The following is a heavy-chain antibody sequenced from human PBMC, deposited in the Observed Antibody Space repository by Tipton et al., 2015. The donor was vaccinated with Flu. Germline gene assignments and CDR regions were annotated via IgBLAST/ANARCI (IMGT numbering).Heavy chain of an antibody. J-gene: IGHJ4*02. CDR1: GGSISSYY. V-gene: IGHV4-4*07. D-gene: IGHD1-1*01. Sequence: TLSLTCTVSGGSISSYYWSWIRQPAGKGLEWIGRIDTSGSTNYNPSLKSRVTMSVDTSKNQFSLKLSSVTAADTAVYYCARDSAYNWNEGGYFDYWGQGTLVTVSS. CDR3: ARDSAYNWNEGGYFDY. CDR2: IDTSGST.